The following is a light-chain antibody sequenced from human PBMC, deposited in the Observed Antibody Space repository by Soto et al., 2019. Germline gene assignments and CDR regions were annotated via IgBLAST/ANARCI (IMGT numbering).Light chain of an antibody. CDR1: QSVLYSSNNKNY. Sequence: DIVMTQSPDSLAVSLGERATINCKSSQSVLYSSNNKNYLAWYHQKPGQPPKLLIYWASTRESGVPDRFSGGGSGTDFTLTISSLQAEDVAVYYCQQYYSPPWTFGQGTKVEIK. CDR2: WAS. J-gene: IGKJ1*01. V-gene: IGKV4-1*01. CDR3: QQYYSPPWT.